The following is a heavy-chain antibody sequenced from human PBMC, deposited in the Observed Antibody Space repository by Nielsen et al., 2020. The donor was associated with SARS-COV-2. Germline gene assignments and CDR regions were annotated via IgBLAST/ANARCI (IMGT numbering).Heavy chain of an antibody. V-gene: IGHV1-3*01. CDR2: INAANGYT. Sequence: WVRQAPGQRLEWMGWINAANGYTKYSQKFQGRVTITRDTSASTAYMELSSLRSEDTAVYYCARDSRGYSYGHTYYYYGMDVWGQGTTVTVS. J-gene: IGHJ6*02. D-gene: IGHD5-18*01. CDR3: ARDSRGYSYGHTYYYYGMDV.